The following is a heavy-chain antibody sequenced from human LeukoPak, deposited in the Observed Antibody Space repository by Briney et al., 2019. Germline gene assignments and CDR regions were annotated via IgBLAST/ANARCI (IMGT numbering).Heavy chain of an antibody. V-gene: IGHV3-23*01. J-gene: IGHJ4*02. CDR2: ISDSGGST. D-gene: IGHD1-26*01. CDR3: AKDRKTILGATDFDY. Sequence: PGGSLRLSCAASGFIFNTYAMSWVRQAPGKGLEWVSAISDSGGSTFYADSVKGRFTISRDNSKNTLYLQMNSLRAEDTAVYYCAKDRKTILGATDFDYWGQGTLVTVSS. CDR1: GFIFNTYA.